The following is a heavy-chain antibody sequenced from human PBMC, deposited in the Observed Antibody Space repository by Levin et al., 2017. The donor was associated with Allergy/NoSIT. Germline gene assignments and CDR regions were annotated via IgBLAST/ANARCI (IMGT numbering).Heavy chain of an antibody. CDR1: GFTFSSYE. CDR2: ISSTGSTI. V-gene: IGHV3-48*03. J-gene: IGHJ4*02. CDR3: ARQLGNFWSGYNYCDY. D-gene: IGHD3-3*01. Sequence: GGSLRLSCAASGFTFSSYEMNWVRRAPGKGLEWVSYISSTGSTIYSADSVKGRFTISRDNAKNPLYLHMNSLRAEDTAVYYCARQLGNFWSGYNYCDYWGQGTLVTGSS.